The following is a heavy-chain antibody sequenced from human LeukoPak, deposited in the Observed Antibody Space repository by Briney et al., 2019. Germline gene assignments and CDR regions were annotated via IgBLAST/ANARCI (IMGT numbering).Heavy chain of an antibody. CDR3: ARPGIAAVGIAFPFDY. CDR2: ISSSGSTI. V-gene: IGHV3-48*03. J-gene: IGHJ4*02. Sequence: GGSLRLSCAASGFTFSSYEMNWVRQAPGKGLEWVSYISSSGSTIYYADSVKGRFTISRDNAKNSLYLQMNSLRAEDTAVYYCARPGIAAVGIAFPFDYWGQGTLVTVSS. CDR1: GFTFSSYE. D-gene: IGHD6-13*01.